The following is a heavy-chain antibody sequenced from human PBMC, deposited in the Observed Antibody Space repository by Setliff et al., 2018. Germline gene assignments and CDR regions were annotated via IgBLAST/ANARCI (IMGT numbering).Heavy chain of an antibody. CDR2: IHHSGKA. V-gene: IGHV4-38-2*01. CDR1: GFSISSGYY. D-gene: IGHD1-1*01. J-gene: IGHJ4*02. CDR3: ARTGTYRYFDY. Sequence: SETLSLTCAVSGFSISSGYYWGWIRQPPGKGLEWIVNIHHSGKAYYNPSLKSRVTIAVDTSNNQFSLKLTSVTAADTAVYYCARTGTYRYFDYWGQGALVTVSS.